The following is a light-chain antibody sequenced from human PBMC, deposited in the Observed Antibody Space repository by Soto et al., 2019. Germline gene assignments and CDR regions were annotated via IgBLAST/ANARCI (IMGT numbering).Light chain of an antibody. J-gene: IGKJ1*01. Sequence: EIVLTQSPVTLSLSPGERATLSCRASQSVSSRLAWYQQKPGQAPRLLIYGTSTRATGIPARFSGSGSGTDFTLTISRLEPEDFAVYYCQQYGSSPWTFGQGTKVDIK. CDR1: QSVSSR. V-gene: IGKV3-20*01. CDR2: GTS. CDR3: QQYGSSPWT.